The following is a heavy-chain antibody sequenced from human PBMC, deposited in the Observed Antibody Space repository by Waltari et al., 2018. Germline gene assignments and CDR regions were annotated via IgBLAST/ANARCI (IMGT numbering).Heavy chain of an antibody. CDR3: ARHWAIAARPGGLKDYYYGMDV. D-gene: IGHD6-6*01. Sequence: QLQLQESGPGLVKPSETLSLTCTVSGGSINSSSYYWGWIRQPPGKGLEWIGSIYYSGSTYYNPSLKSRVTISVDTSTNQFSLKLSSVTAADTAVYYCARHWAIAARPGGLKDYYYGMDVWGQGTTVTVSS. J-gene: IGHJ6*02. CDR2: IYYSGST. V-gene: IGHV4-39*01. CDR1: GGSINSSSYY.